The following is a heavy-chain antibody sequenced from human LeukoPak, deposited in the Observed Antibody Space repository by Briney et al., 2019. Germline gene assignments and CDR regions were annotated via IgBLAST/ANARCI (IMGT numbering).Heavy chain of an antibody. D-gene: IGHD2-2*01. J-gene: IGHJ4*02. Sequence: ASVTVSCKASVYTFTGYYMHWVRQAPGQGLEWVGGINPNDGGTNSAQKFQGRVTMTRDTSISTVYMELSSLTSDDTAVYFCAGICSSSGCHLDYWGQGTLVTVSS. CDR2: INPNDGGT. CDR1: VYTFTGYY. V-gene: IGHV1-2*02. CDR3: AGICSSSGCHLDY.